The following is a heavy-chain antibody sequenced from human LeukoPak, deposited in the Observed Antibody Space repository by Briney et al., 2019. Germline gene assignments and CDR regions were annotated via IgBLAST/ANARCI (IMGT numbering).Heavy chain of an antibody. Sequence: GRSLRLSCAASGFTFSSYAMYWVRQAPGKGLEGVAVISDDGSDKYYADSVKGRFTISGDNSKNTLYLQMNSLRAEDTAVYYCARVSGKYYYDSSGYYQYWGQGTLVTVSS. CDR2: ISDDGSDK. J-gene: IGHJ4*02. CDR1: GFTFSSYA. V-gene: IGHV3-30-3*01. CDR3: ARVSGKYYYDSSGYYQY. D-gene: IGHD3-22*01.